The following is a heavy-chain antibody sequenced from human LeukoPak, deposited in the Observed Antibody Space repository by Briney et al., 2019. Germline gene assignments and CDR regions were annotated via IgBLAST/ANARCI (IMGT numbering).Heavy chain of an antibody. CDR2: ISGSGGAT. V-gene: IGHV3-23*01. Sequence: GGSLRLSCAASGFTFSSYPMNWVRQAPGTRLEGVSVISGSGGATFYGDSVQGRFTISRDNSRDTLYLQMNSLTAEDTAVYYCGKYLQTTVGANDYWGQGTLVTVSS. CDR3: GKYLQTTVGANDY. CDR1: GFTFSSYP. D-gene: IGHD1-26*01. J-gene: IGHJ4*02.